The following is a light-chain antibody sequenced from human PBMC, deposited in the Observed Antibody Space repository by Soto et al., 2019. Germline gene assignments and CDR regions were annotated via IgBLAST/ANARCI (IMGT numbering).Light chain of an antibody. CDR1: QSISSW. CDR2: KAS. J-gene: IGKJ4*01. CDR3: QQYNSYPIT. V-gene: IGKV1-5*03. Sequence: DIQMTQSPSTLSASVGDRVTITCRASQSISSWLAWYQQKPGKAPKLLIYKASSLESGVPSRFSGSGSGTEFTLTISSLQPDDCATYYCQQYNSYPITFGGGTKVEIK.